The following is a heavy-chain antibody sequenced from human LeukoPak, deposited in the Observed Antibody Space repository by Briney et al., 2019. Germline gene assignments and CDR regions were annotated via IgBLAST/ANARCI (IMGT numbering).Heavy chain of an antibody. CDR3: ARLAADYYYYMDV. Sequence: PSETLSLTCAVSGYSISSGYYWGWIRQPPGKGLEWIGSIYHSGSTYYNPSPKSRVTISVDTSKNQFSLKLSSVTAADTAVYYCARLAADYYYYMDVWGKGTMVTVSS. CDR2: IYHSGST. CDR1: GYSISSGYY. J-gene: IGHJ6*03. V-gene: IGHV4-38-2*01.